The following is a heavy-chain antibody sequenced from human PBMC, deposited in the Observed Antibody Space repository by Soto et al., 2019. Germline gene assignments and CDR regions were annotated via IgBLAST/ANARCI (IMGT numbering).Heavy chain of an antibody. V-gene: IGHV3-48*01. CDR1: GFTFNTYS. J-gene: IGHJ4*02. Sequence: EVQLVGSGGGLVQPGGSLRLSCAASGFTFNTYSMNWVRQAPGKGLEWVSYISSSSSPIYYADSVKGRFTISRDNAKNSLYLQMNSLRAEDTAVYYCARDGPPFDYWGQGTLVTVSS. CDR3: ARDGPPFDY. CDR2: ISSSSSPI.